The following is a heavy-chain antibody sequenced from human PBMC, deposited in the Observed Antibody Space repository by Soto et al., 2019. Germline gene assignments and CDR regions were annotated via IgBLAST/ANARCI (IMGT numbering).Heavy chain of an antibody. CDR3: ASIVVPAARFDY. CDR2: IYYSGST. Sequence: QVQLQESGPGLVKPSQTLSLTCTVSGDSISSGGYYWTWIRQHPGKGLEWIGYIYYSGSTYYNPSLKSRVTISIDTSKHQFSLKQSSVPAADTAVYDWASIVVPAARFDYWGQGTLVTVSS. V-gene: IGHV4-31*03. J-gene: IGHJ4*02. CDR1: GDSISSGGYY. D-gene: IGHD2-2*01.